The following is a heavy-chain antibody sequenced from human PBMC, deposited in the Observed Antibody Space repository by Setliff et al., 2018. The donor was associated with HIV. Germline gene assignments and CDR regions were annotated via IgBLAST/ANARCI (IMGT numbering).Heavy chain of an antibody. CDR1: GASFSGYY. D-gene: IGHD1-1*01. V-gene: IGHV4-34*01. CDR3: ARVEWNDGAFDI. CDR2: INHSGST. J-gene: IGHJ3*02. Sequence: PSETLSLTCAVYGASFSGYYWSWIRQPPGKGLEWIGEINHSGSTNYNPSLKSRVTISVDTSKNQFSLKLSSVTAADTAVYYCARVEWNDGAFDIWGQGTMVTVSS.